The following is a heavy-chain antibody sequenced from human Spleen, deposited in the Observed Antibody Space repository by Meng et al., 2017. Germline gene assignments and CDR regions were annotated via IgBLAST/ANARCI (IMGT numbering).Heavy chain of an antibody. CDR3: ARGEQQLDFDY. Sequence: QLQRQESGPGLVKPSETLSLTCTGSGGSISSSSYYWGWIRQPPGKGLEWIGSIYYSGSTYYNPSLKSRVTISVDTSKNQFSLKLSSVTAADTAVYYCARGEQQLDFDYWGQGTLVTVSS. CDR2: IYYSGST. V-gene: IGHV4-39*07. D-gene: IGHD6-13*01. CDR1: GGSISSSSYY. J-gene: IGHJ4*02.